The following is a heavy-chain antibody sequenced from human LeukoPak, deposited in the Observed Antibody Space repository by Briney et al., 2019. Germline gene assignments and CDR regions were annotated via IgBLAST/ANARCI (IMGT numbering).Heavy chain of an antibody. J-gene: IGHJ4*02. CDR3: AKDRGWLQFDY. D-gene: IGHD5-24*01. Sequence: GGSLRLSCAASGFIFSGYGMNWVRQAPGKGLEWVAIIKEDGSETNYVGSVKGRFTISRDNSKTSLYLQMNNLRAEDTAVYYCAKDRGWLQFDYWGRGTLVTVSS. V-gene: IGHV3-7*01. CDR1: GFIFSGYG. CDR2: IKEDGSET.